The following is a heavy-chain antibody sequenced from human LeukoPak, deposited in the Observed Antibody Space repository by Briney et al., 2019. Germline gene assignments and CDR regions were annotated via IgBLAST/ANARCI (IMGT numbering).Heavy chain of an antibody. Sequence: SDTLSLTCTVSGDSISSGSYYWSWLRQPAGKGLDWFGRIYTSRSTNYHPSLNSRVTISIDTSKNQFSLKLSSVTAADTAVYYCARRQYCSGGSCYGLGDAFDIWGKGTMVTVSS. D-gene: IGHD2-15*01. CDR1: GDSISSGSYY. J-gene: IGHJ3*02. V-gene: IGHV4-61*02. CDR3: ARRQYCSGGSCYGLGDAFDI. CDR2: IYTSRST.